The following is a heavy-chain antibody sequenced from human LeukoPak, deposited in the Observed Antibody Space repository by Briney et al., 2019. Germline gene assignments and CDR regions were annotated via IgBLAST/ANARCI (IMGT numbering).Heavy chain of an antibody. D-gene: IGHD3-3*01. J-gene: IGHJ4*02. CDR2: ISGSGGST. CDR1: GGTFSSYA. Sequence: GASVKVSCKASGGTFSSYAMSWVRQAPGKGLEWVSAISGSGGSTYYADSVKGRFTISRDNSKNTLYLQMNSLRAEDTAVYYCAKSGDFWSGYLFDYWGQGTLVTVSS. CDR3: AKSGDFWSGYLFDY. V-gene: IGHV3-23*01.